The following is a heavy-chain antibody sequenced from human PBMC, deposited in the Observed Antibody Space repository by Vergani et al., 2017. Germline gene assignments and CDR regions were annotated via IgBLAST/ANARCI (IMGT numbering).Heavy chain of an antibody. J-gene: IGHJ2*01. CDR3: ARDRDYYDFGSGYYTGWYFDL. V-gene: IGHV4-59*01. D-gene: IGHD3-3*01. CDR2: IYYSGST. CDR1: GGSISSYY. Sequence: QVQLQESGPGLVKPSETLSLTCTVSGGSISSYYWSWIRQPPGKGLEWIGYIYYSGSTNYNPSLKSRVTISVDTSKNQFSLKLSSVTAADTAVYYCARDRDYYDFGSGYYTGWYFDLWGRGTLVTVSS.